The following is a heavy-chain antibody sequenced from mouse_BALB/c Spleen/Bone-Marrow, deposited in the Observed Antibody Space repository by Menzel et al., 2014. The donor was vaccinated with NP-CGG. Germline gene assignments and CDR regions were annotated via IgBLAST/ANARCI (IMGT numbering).Heavy chain of an antibody. D-gene: IGHD2-14*01. CDR2: IHPNTDNT. J-gene: IGHJ2*01. V-gene: IGHV1S130*01. Sequence: VQLQQSGSVLVRPGVSVKLSCKASGYTFTSSWMHWAKQRPGQGLEWIGEIHPNTDNTNYDEKFKGKATLTVDTSSSTAYVDLSSLTSEDSAVYYCARHHRYAYYFDYWGQGTTLTVSS. CDR3: ARHHRYAYYFDY. CDR1: GYTFTSSW.